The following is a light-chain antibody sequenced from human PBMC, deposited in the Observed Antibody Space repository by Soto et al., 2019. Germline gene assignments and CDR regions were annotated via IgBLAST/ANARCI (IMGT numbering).Light chain of an antibody. V-gene: IGLV2-14*01. CDR3: ISLRSTSAYV. Sequence: QSALTQPASVSGSPGQSITISCTGTSSDVGESKSVSWYQQHPGKAPKLLIYDVSNRPSGVSDRFSGSKSGNTASRTISGLQAEDEADYYCISLRSTSAYVFGTGTKLTVL. J-gene: IGLJ1*01. CDR2: DVS. CDR1: SSDVGESKS.